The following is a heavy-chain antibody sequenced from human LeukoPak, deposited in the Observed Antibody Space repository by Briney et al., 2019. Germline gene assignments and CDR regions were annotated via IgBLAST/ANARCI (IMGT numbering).Heavy chain of an antibody. V-gene: IGHV3-13*04. CDR1: GFAFSSYD. D-gene: IGHD3-10*01. CDR3: ARAYRGYYGSGSYYNDAFDI. CDR2: IGTAGDT. Sequence: AGGSLRLSCAASGFAFSSYDMHWVRQATGEGLEWVSAIGTAGDTYYPGSVKGRFTISRENAKNSLYLQMNSLRAGDTAVYYCARAYRGYYGSGSYYNDAFDIWGQGTMVTVSS. J-gene: IGHJ3*02.